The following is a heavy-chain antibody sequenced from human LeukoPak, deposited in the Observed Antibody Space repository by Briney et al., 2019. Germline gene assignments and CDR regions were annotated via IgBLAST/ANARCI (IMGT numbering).Heavy chain of an antibody. CDR1: GFTASSNY. D-gene: IGHD6-19*01. CDR3: ARDGGIVMAGSDAFDI. Sequence: GSLRLSCAASGFTASSNYMTWVRQAPGKGLEWVSVIYSGGRTYYADSVQGRFTVSRDKSKNTVYLEMNSLRAEDTAVYYCARDGGIVMAGSDAFDIWGQGTMVTVSS. V-gene: IGHV3-66*01. J-gene: IGHJ3*02. CDR2: IYSGGRT.